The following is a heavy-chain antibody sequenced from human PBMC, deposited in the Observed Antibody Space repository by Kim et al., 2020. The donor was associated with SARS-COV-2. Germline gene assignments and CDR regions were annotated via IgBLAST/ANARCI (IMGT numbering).Heavy chain of an antibody. D-gene: IGHD4-17*01. V-gene: IGHV4-39*01. CDR3: ARHEDYGGLYYFDY. Sequence: SETLSLTCTVSGGSISSSSHYWGWIRQPPGKGLEWIGSIYYSGSTYYNPSLKSRVTIYVDTSKNQFSLKLSSVTAADTAVYYCARHEDYGGLYYFDYWGQGTLVTVSS. J-gene: IGHJ4*02. CDR1: GGSISSSSHY. CDR2: IYYSGST.